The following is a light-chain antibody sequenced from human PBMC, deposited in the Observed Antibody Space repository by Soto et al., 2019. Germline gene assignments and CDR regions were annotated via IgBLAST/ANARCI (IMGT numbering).Light chain of an antibody. Sequence: QSALTQPPSVSGSPGQSVTISCTGTKEVATYNRVSWYQQTPGTSPKLLIYDVTKRASGISDRFSGSKSGNTASLTISGLHTDDEGDYYCGLYTIAETVVLGGGTKVTVL. CDR3: GLYTIAETVV. CDR2: DVT. V-gene: IGLV2-18*01. CDR1: KEVATYNR. J-gene: IGLJ2*01.